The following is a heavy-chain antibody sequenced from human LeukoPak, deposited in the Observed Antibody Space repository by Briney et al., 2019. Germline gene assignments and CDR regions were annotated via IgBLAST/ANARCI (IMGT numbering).Heavy chain of an antibody. J-gene: IGHJ6*03. Sequence: SETLSLTCTVSGGSITSGSYYWAWIRQSPGTGLEWIGSIFQTGTTYYNPSLKSRVTMSVDTSKKQFSLKLSSVTAADTAVYYCARGVGRFLEWLLHKNYYYYMDVWGKGTTVTVSS. D-gene: IGHD3-3*01. CDR1: GGSITSGSYY. CDR3: ARGVGRFLEWLLHKNYYYYMDV. V-gene: IGHV4-39*07. CDR2: IFQTGTT.